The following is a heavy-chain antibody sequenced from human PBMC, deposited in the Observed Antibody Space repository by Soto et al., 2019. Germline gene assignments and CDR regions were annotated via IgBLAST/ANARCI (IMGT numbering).Heavy chain of an antibody. CDR1: GGTFSSYA. Sequence: GASVKVSCKASGGTFSSYAISWVRQAPGQGLEWMGGIIPIFGTANYAQKFQGRVTITADESTSTAYMELSSLRSEDTAVYYCASWASTGELSYYPRSFYYGMDVWGQGTTVTVSS. CDR2: IIPIFGTA. D-gene: IGHD3-16*02. CDR3: ASWASTGELSYYPRSFYYGMDV. J-gene: IGHJ6*02. V-gene: IGHV1-69*13.